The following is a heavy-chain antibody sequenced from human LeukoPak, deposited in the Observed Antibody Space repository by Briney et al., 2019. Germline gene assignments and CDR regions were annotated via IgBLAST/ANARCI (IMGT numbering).Heavy chain of an antibody. CDR2: IYPGESDI. D-gene: IGHD2/OR15-2a*01. Sequence: GESLKISCKGSGYSFTSYWIAWVRQMPGKGLEWMGIIYPGESDIRYSPSFQGLVTISADKSISTAYLQWGSLKASDTAMFYCARGYCNNNGCLRYYFDYWGQGTLVTVSS. J-gene: IGHJ4*02. CDR1: GYSFTSYW. CDR3: ARGYCNNNGCLRYYFDY. V-gene: IGHV5-51*01.